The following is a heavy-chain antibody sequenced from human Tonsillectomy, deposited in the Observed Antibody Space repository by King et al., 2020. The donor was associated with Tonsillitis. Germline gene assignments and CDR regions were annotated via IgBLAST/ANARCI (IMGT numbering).Heavy chain of an antibody. D-gene: IGHD1-7*01. J-gene: IGHJ4*02. Sequence: VQLVESGGGLVQPGGSLRLTCAASGFTFSSYWMSWVRQAPGKGLEWVANIKKDGSETYYVDYVRGRFTISRDNAKNSLYLQMNSLRVEDTAVYYCAMGNWNYASSYWGQGTLVTVSS. CDR1: GFTFSSYW. CDR3: AMGNWNYASSY. V-gene: IGHV3-7*01. CDR2: IKKDGSET.